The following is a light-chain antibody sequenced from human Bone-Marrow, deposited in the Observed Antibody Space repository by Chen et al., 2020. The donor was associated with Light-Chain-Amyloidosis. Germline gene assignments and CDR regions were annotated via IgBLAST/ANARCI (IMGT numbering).Light chain of an antibody. CDR3: QVWDRSSDRPV. CDR2: DDS. CDR1: NIGSTS. J-gene: IGLJ3*02. Sequence: SYVLTQPSSVPVAPGQTATIACGGNNIGSTSVPWYQQTPGQAPLLVVYDDSDRPSGIPERLSGSNSGKTATLTSSRVEAGDEADYYCQVWDRSSDRPVFGGGTKLTVL. V-gene: IGLV3-21*02.